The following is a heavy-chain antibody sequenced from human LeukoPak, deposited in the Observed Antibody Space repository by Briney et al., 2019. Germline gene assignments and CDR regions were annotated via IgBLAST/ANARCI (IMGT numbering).Heavy chain of an antibody. CDR1: GGSLSGSY. D-gene: IGHD3-3*01. Sequence: SETLSLTCAVYGGSLSGSYWSWIRQPPGKGLEWIGEINHSGSANYNPSLKSRVTLSIDKSKSQFSLNLNSVTAADTAVYYCARARRDSGYYKVDYWGQGTLVTVSS. J-gene: IGHJ4*02. V-gene: IGHV4-34*01. CDR2: INHSGSA. CDR3: ARARRDSGYYKVDY.